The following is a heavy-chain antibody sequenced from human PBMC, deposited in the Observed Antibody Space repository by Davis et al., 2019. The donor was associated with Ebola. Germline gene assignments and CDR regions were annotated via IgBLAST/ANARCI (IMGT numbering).Heavy chain of an antibody. V-gene: IGHV1-8*01. CDR3: ARPSYGFYYYYGMDV. CDR1: GYTFTSYD. D-gene: IGHD5-18*01. J-gene: IGHJ6*02. Sequence: ASVKVSCKASGYTFTSYDINWVRQATGQGLEWMGWMNPNSGNTGYAQKFQGRVTMTRDTSISTAYMELSRLRSDDTAVYYCARPSYGFYYYYGMDVWGQGTTVTVSS. CDR2: MNPNSGNT.